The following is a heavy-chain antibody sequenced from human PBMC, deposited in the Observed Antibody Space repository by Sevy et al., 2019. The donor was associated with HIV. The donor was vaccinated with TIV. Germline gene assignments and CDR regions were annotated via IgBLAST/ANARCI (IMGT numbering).Heavy chain of an antibody. Sequence: SETLSLTCTVSGGSITSLYWNWIRQPPGKGLEWIANIYYNGPINYNPSLKSRVTLSIDTSKNQFSLRLSSVTAADTAMYYCAGENAWGRGYSWGQGTLVTVSS. D-gene: IGHD1-26*01. J-gene: IGHJ4*02. CDR3: AGENAWGRGYS. V-gene: IGHV4-59*08. CDR1: GGSITSLY. CDR2: IYYNGPI.